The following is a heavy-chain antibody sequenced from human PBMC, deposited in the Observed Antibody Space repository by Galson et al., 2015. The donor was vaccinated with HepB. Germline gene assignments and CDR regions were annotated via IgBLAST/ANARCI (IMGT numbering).Heavy chain of an antibody. CDR3: AKVWVADVTRYFDP. J-gene: IGHJ4*02. Sequence: SLRLSCAASGFTFYNYAMTWVRQAPGKGLQWVSSISGGDDSTYYADSVRGRFTISRDDSSSTLYLQLNSLRAEDTAVYYCAKVWVADVTRYFDPWGQGTLVTVSS. CDR2: ISGGDDST. D-gene: IGHD6-19*01. CDR1: GFTFYNYA. V-gene: IGHV3-23*01.